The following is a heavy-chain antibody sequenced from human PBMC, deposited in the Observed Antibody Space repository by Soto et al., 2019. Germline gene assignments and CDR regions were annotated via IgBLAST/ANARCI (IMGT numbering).Heavy chain of an antibody. CDR3: ARPPRGRSRDAFDI. CDR1: GYTFTSYY. CDR2: INPSGGNT. J-gene: IGHJ3*02. Sequence: QVQLVQSGAEVKKPGASVKVSCEASGYTFTSYYMHWVRQAPGQGLEWMGIINPSGGNTDYAQEFQGRVTMTRDTSTSTVYMELSSLRSEDTAVYYCARPPRGRSRDAFDIWGQGTMVTVSS. V-gene: IGHV1-46*03. D-gene: IGHD3-10*01.